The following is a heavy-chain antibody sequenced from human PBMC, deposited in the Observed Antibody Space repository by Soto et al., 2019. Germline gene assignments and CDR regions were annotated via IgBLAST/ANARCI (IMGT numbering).Heavy chain of an antibody. Sequence: QVQLVESGGGVVQPGRSLRLSCATSGFTFSTYSMHWVRQAPGKGLEWVAHISYDGSEKDYADSVKGRFTISRDNSDNTLFLHMTRLTSEDTGVYYCARGPESVDFWGQGTLVTVPS. J-gene: IGHJ4*02. CDR1: GFTFSTYS. V-gene: IGHV3-30*04. CDR3: ARGPESVDF. CDR2: ISYDGSEK.